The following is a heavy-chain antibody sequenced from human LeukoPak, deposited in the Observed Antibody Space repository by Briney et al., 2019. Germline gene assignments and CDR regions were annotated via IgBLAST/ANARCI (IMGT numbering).Heavy chain of an antibody. Sequence: GGSLRLSCGGSGFTFKSFSMHWVRQAPGKGLEWVSDISSNSGIKSYADSVKGRFTISRDNAKNSVYLQMNSPRAEDTAVYYCAREEQLVRGPFDYWGQGTLVTVSS. V-gene: IGHV3-48*01. CDR3: AREEQLVRGPFDY. J-gene: IGHJ4*02. CDR1: GFTFKSFS. D-gene: IGHD6-13*01. CDR2: ISSNSGIK.